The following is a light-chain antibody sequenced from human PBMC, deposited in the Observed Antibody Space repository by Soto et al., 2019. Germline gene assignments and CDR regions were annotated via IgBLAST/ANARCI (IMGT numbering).Light chain of an antibody. CDR3: QQTYNPPRT. Sequence: DIQMTQSPSSLSASVGDRVTITCRASQGLNSHLNWYQQKPGKAPKLLIYTASSLQSGVPSRFSGSGSGTDFTLTISSLQPEDCATYYCQQTYNPPRTFGQGTQVEIK. V-gene: IGKV1-39*01. CDR1: QGLNSH. J-gene: IGKJ1*01. CDR2: TAS.